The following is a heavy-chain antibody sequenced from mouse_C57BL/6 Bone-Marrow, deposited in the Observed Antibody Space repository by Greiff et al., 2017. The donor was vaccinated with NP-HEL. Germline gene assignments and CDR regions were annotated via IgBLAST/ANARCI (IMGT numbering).Heavy chain of an antibody. CDR2: IRVKSDNYAT. CDR1: GFTFSNYW. J-gene: IGHJ3*01. Sequence: EVKLEESGEGLVQPGGSMKLSCVASGFTFSNYWMNWVRQSPEKGLEWVAQIRVKSDNYATHYAESVKGRFTIARDDSKGSVNLQMNNLRAEDTGIYYCTAPYWGQGTLVTVSA. D-gene: IGHD3-1*01. CDR3: TAPY. V-gene: IGHV6-3*01.